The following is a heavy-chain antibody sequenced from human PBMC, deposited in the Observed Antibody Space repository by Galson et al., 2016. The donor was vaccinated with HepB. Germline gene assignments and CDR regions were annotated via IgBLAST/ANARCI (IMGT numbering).Heavy chain of an antibody. D-gene: IGHD3-10*01. J-gene: IGHJ4*02. CDR3: AREMQISGANYDY. V-gene: IGHV3-72*01. CDR2: TRNKANSYIA. Sequence: SLRLSCAASGFTFSDHYMDWVRQAPGRGLEWVGRTRNKANSYIADYAASVKGRFTVSRDKSKNSLYLQMNSLKTEDTAIYYCAREMQISGANYDYWGQGTLATVSS. CDR1: GFTFSDHY.